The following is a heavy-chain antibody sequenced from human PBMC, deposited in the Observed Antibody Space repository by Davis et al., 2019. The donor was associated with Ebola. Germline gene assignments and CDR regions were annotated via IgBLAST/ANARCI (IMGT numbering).Heavy chain of an antibody. V-gene: IGHV3-23*01. D-gene: IGHD6-19*01. J-gene: IGHJ4*02. CDR2: FTISDGAP. CDR3: AKAGSRGFFDS. CDR1: GFTFSNYA. Sequence: GGSLRLSCAASGFTFSNYAMSWVRQAPGKGLVCISGFTISDGAPYYGDSVKGRFTVSRDNSKNTLYLQMNSLRAEDTAVYYCAKAGSRGFFDSWGQGTLVTVSS.